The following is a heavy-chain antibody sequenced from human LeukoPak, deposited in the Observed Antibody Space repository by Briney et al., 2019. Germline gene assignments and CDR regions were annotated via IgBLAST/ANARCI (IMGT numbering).Heavy chain of an antibody. CDR2: INHSGST. Sequence: SETLSLTCTVSGGSISSYYWSWIRQPPGKGLGWIGEINHSGSTNYNPSLKSRVTISVDTSKNQFPLKLSSVTAADTAVYYCARGHYSSLVYWGQGTLVTVSS. J-gene: IGHJ4*02. D-gene: IGHD6-6*01. V-gene: IGHV4-34*01. CDR1: GGSISSYY. CDR3: ARGHYSSLVY.